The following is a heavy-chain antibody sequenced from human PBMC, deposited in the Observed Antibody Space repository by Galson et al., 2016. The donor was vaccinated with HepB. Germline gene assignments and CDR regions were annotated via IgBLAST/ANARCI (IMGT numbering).Heavy chain of an antibody. CDR1: GFSFSSYW. J-gene: IGHJ4*02. CDR3: VREPRPGAYYSDC. V-gene: IGHV3-7*01. CDR2: IKGDGSQR. Sequence: SLRLSCAASGFSFSSYWMTWVRQAPGKGLEWVANIKGDGSQRYHVDSVKGRFSISRDNAKDSLYLQMDALGADDTAMYYCVREPRPGAYYSDCWGQGTLVTVSS. D-gene: IGHD2-2*01.